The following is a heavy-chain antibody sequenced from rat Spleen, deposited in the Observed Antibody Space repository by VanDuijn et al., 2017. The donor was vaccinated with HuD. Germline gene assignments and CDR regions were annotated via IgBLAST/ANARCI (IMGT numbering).Heavy chain of an antibody. Sequence: EVQLQESGPGLVKPSQSLSLTCSVTGHSITSSYRWNWIRKFPGNKLEWMGYINSAGTTNYNPSLKSRISITRDTSKNQFFLQVNSVTTEDTATYYCASLYSSYSLYYFDYWGQVVMVTVSS. CDR1: GHSITSSYR. CDR3: ASLYSSYSLYYFDY. J-gene: IGHJ2*01. V-gene: IGHV3-3*01. D-gene: IGHD1-2*01. CDR2: INSAGTT.